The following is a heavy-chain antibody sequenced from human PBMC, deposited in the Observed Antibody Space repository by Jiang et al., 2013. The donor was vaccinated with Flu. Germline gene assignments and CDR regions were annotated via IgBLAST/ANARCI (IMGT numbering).Heavy chain of an antibody. CDR2: ISPGEDST. CDR1: GYTFTSYY. Sequence: QLVESGAEVKKPGASVKVSCKTSGYTFTSYYMHWVRQAPGQGLEWMGLISPGEDSTIYAPMFRGRVTMTRDTSTSTVYMELSGLTSEDTAVYFCARDRPHNWFDPWGQGTLVTVSS. V-gene: IGHV1-46*03. J-gene: IGHJ5*02. CDR3: ARDRPHNWFDP.